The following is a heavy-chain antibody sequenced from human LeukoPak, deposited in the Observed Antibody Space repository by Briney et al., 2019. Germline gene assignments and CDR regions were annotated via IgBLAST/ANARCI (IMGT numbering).Heavy chain of an antibody. J-gene: IGHJ5*02. V-gene: IGHV3-23*01. D-gene: IGHD3-22*01. CDR3: AKDPDSSGYYFSWFDP. CDR2: ISGSGGST. Sequence: GRSLRLSCAASGFTFSSYAMSWVRQAPGKGLEWVSAISGSGGSTYYADSVKGRFTISRDNSKNTLYLQMNSLRAEDTAVYYCAKDPDSSGYYFSWFDPWGQGTLVTVSS. CDR1: GFTFSSYA.